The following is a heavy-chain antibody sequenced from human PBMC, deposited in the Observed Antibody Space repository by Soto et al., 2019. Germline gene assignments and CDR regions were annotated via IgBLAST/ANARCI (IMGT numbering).Heavy chain of an antibody. CDR3: ARDTGGSYDF. Sequence: GGSLRLSCAASGFTFSDYYMDWVRQLPGKGLEWVGRTRNKANSYTTEYAPSVKGRFTISRHDSEDSMYLQMNSLKTEDTAVYYCARDTGGSYDFWGQGALVTVSS. D-gene: IGHD1-26*01. CDR1: GFTFSDYY. J-gene: IGHJ4*02. V-gene: IGHV3-72*01. CDR2: TRNKANSYTT.